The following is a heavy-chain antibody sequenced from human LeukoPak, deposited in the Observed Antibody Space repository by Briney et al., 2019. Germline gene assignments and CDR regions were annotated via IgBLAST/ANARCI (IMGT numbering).Heavy chain of an antibody. J-gene: IGHJ5*02. CDR3: ARLGYYGSGSCPAELDP. CDR1: GGSFSGYY. V-gene: IGHV4-34*01. Sequence: SETLSLTCAVYGGSFSGYYWSWIRQPPGKGLEWIGEINHSGSTNYNPSLKSRVTISVDTSKNQFSLKLSSVTAADTAVYYCARLGYYGSGSCPAELDPWGQGTLVTVSS. CDR2: INHSGST. D-gene: IGHD3-10*01.